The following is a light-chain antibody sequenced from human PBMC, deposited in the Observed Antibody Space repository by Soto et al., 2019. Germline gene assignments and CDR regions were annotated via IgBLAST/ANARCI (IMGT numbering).Light chain of an antibody. J-gene: IGKJ5*01. CDR2: VAS. CDR1: QSVNQK. CDR3: QQFNNWLHT. V-gene: IGKV3-15*01. Sequence: EIVLTQSPATLSVSPGERATLSCRASQSVNQKLGWYQQKPGQAPRLLIYVASYRATGIPARFSGSGSGTEYTLTISNLQAEDFAVYYCQQFNNWLHTFGQGTRLEIK.